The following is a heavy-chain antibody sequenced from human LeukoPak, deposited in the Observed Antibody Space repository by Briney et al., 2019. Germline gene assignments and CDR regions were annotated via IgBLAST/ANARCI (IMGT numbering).Heavy chain of an antibody. V-gene: IGHV4-39*01. CDR3: TRSTGSSSGCYDY. CDR2: IYYSGTT. Sequence: SETLSPTCTVSGGSISSSFYYWGWIRQPPGKGLECIRSIYYSGTTYYNPSLKSRVTISVDTSKNQFSLKLSSVTAADTAVYYCTRSTGSSSGCYDYWGQGTLVTVSS. D-gene: IGHD6-19*01. CDR1: GGSISSSFYY. J-gene: IGHJ4*02.